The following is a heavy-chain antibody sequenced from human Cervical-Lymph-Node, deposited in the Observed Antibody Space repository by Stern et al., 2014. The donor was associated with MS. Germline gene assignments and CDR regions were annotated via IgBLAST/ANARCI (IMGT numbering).Heavy chain of an antibody. V-gene: IGHV1-46*03. Sequence: VQLVESGAEVKKPGASVKVSCKASGYTFTSYYMHWVRQAPGQGLEWMGIINPSDGSTNYAQKFQGRGTMTRDTSTSTVYMKLSGLRSEDTAVYYCSRPDTVNTAMVGDYWGQGTLVTVSS. CDR2: INPSDGST. CDR3: SRPDTVNTAMVGDY. CDR1: GYTFTSYY. J-gene: IGHJ4*02. D-gene: IGHD5-18*01.